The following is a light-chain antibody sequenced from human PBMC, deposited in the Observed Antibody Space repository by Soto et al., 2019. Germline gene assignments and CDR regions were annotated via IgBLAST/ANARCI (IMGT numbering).Light chain of an antibody. CDR3: QHYDGSPRT. CDR1: QNVRSDY. Sequence: EIVMTQSPGTVSLSPGERATLSCTTSQNVRSDYLAWYQQKPGQAPRLLIYGIFNRATGIPDRFSGSGSGTDFTLTISGLEPEDSAVYYCQHYDGSPRTFGPGTKVDIK. V-gene: IGKV3-20*01. CDR2: GIF. J-gene: IGKJ2*01.